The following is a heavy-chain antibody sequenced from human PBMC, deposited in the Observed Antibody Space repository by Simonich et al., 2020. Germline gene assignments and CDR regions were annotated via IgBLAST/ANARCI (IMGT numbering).Heavy chain of an antibody. CDR2: INHSGST. Sequence: QVQLQQWGAGLLKPSETLSLTCAVYGGSISGYYWSWLRQPPGKGLEGIGEINHSGSTNYTPSLKSRVTISVDTSKNQFSLNLSSVTAADTAVYYCARGLRVAAASTAFQHWGQGTLVTVSS. CDR3: ARGLRVAAASTAFQH. V-gene: IGHV4-34*01. J-gene: IGHJ1*01. D-gene: IGHD6-13*01. CDR1: GGSISGYY.